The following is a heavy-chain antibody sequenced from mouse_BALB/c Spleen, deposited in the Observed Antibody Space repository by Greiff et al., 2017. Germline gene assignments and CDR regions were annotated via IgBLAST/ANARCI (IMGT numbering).Heavy chain of an antibody. D-gene: IGHD1-2*01. CDR3: ARERTTADAMDY. V-gene: IGHV5-6*01. Sequence: EVQRVESGGDLVKPGGSLKLSCAASGFTFSSYGMSWVRQTPDKRLEWVATISSGGSYTYYPDSVKGRFTISRDNAKNTLYLQMSSLKSEDTAMYYCARERTTADAMDYWGQGTSVTVSS. J-gene: IGHJ4*01. CDR1: GFTFSSYG. CDR2: ISSGGSYT.